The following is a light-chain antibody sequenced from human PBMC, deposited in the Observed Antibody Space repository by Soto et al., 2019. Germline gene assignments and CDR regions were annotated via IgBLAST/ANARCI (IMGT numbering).Light chain of an antibody. CDR2: EVS. J-gene: IGLJ2*01. Sequence: QSVLTQPASVSVSPGQSITISCTGTSSDVGAYNFVSWYQQHPGTAPKLIIYEVSNRPSGVSNRFSASKSGSSASLTISGLQADDEADYYCSSYTTSTTVVFGGGTKVTVL. CDR1: SSDVGAYNF. V-gene: IGLV2-14*01. CDR3: SSYTTSTTVV.